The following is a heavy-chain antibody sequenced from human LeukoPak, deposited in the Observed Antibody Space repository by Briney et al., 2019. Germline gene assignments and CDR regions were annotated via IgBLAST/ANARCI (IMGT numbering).Heavy chain of an antibody. Sequence: GGSLRLSCAASGFTFSSYAMHWVRQAPGKGLEWVAVISYDGSNKYYADSVKGRFTISRDNSKNTLYLQMNSLRAEDTAVYYCARAFYGGGAFDIWGQGTMVTVSS. CDR3: ARAFYGGGAFDI. V-gene: IGHV3-30*04. CDR1: GFTFSSYA. J-gene: IGHJ3*02. CDR2: ISYDGSNK. D-gene: IGHD2/OR15-2a*01.